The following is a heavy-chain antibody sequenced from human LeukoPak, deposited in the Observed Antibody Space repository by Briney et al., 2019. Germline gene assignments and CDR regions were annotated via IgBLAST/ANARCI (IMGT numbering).Heavy chain of an antibody. CDR2: IYYSGST. CDR3: ARVSSESDLYLLGY. J-gene: IGHJ4*02. D-gene: IGHD2-8*01. CDR1: GGSISSYY. Sequence: QTSETLSLTCTVSGGSISSYYWSWIRQPPGKGLEWIGYIYYSGSTNYNPSLKSRVTISVDTSKNQFSLKLSSVTAADTAVYYCARVSSESDLYLLGYWGQGTLVTVSS. V-gene: IGHV4-59*01.